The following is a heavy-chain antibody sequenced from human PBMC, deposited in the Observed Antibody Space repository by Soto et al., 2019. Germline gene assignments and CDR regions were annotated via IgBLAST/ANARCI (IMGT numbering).Heavy chain of an antibody. CDR2: INWDNDK. V-gene: IGHV2-5*02. J-gene: IGHJ4*02. CDR1: GFSLSTTGVG. CDR3: ARSLWFGELH. Sequence: QITLKESGPTLVKPTQTLTLTCSFSGFSLSTTGVGVGWIRQSPGKALEWLAIINWDNDKRYSPSLKSRVAIPKDTSKNQVVLTVTNMDPVDTGTYYCARSLWFGELHWGQGALVTVSS. D-gene: IGHD3-10*01.